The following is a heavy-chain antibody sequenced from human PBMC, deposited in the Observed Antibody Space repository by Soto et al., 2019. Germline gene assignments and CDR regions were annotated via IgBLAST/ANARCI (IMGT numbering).Heavy chain of an antibody. CDR1: GFSFSSAW. V-gene: IGHV3-7*03. D-gene: IGHD4-4*01. Sequence: EVQLVESGGGLVQPGGSLRLSCAVSGFSFSSAWMTWIRQAPGKGLERVAIMNEDGSERYYVDSVKGRFTISRDNAKNELFLQMNSLRVEDTAVYFCARDRDYSRFDYWGQGSLVTVSS. J-gene: IGHJ4*02. CDR3: ARDRDYSRFDY. CDR2: MNEDGSER.